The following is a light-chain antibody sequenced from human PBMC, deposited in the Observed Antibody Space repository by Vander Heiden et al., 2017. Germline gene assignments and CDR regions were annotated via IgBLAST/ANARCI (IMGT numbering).Light chain of an antibody. CDR3: QQYYSYPVT. J-gene: IGKJ4*01. Sequence: AIRMTQSPSSCPASTGDRVTITCRASQGISSHLAWYQQKPGKAPKLLIYGASTLQRGVPSRFSSSGSGTDFTVTISFLQSEDFATYYCQQYYSYPVTFGGGTKVEIK. CDR2: GAS. CDR1: QGISSH. V-gene: IGKV1-8*01.